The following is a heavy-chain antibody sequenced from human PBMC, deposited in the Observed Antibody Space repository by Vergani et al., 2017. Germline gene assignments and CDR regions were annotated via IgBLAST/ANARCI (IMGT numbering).Heavy chain of an antibody. Sequence: QVQLVQSGAEVKKPGSSVKVSCKASGGTFSSYTISWVRQAPGQGLEWMGRIIPILGIANYAQKFQGRVTITADKSTSTAYMELSSLRSEDTAVYYCARGDYYGSSGYYSDLDYWGQGTLVTVSS. J-gene: IGHJ4*02. CDR3: ARGDYYGSSGYYSDLDY. CDR1: GGTFSSYT. CDR2: IIPILGIA. V-gene: IGHV1-69*02. D-gene: IGHD3-22*01.